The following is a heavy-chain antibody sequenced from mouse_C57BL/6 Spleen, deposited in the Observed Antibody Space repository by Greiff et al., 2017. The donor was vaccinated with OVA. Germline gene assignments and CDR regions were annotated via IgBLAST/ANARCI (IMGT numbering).Heavy chain of an antibody. CDR2: ISDGGSYT. CDR1: GFTFSSYA. Sequence: EVMLVESGGGLVKPGGSLKLSCAASGFTFSSYAMSWVRQTPEKRLEWVATISDGGSYTYYPDNVKGRVTISRDNAKNNLYLQMSHLKSEDTAMYYCARDSSGPFAYWGQGTLVTVSA. D-gene: IGHD3-2*02. J-gene: IGHJ3*01. V-gene: IGHV5-4*01. CDR3: ARDSSGPFAY.